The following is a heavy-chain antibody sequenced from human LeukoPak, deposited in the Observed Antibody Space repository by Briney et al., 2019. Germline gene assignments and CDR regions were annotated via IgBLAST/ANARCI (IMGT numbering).Heavy chain of an antibody. CDR3: ARGTYYYDSSGYFLFDY. D-gene: IGHD3-22*01. J-gene: IGHJ4*02. Sequence: GGSLRLSCATSGFTFSSYAMHWVRQAPGKGLEWVAVISYDGSNKYYADSVKGRFTISRDNSKNTLYLQMNSLRAEDTAVYYCARGTYYYDSSGYFLFDYWGQGTLVTVSS. V-gene: IGHV3-30-3*01. CDR1: GFTFSSYA. CDR2: ISYDGSNK.